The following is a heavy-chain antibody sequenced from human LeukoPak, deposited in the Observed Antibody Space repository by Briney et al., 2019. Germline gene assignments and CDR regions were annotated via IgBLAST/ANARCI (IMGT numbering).Heavy chain of an antibody. CDR3: ARDPLTRRDSTPH. CDR2: INPSGGST. J-gene: IGHJ4*02. V-gene: IGHV1-46*01. Sequence: ASVKVSCKASGYTFTSYYMHWVRQAPGQGLEWMGIINPSGGSTSYAQKFQGRVTMTRDMSTSTVYMELSSLRSEDTAVYYCARDPLTRRDSTPHWGQGTLVTVSS. CDR1: GYTFTSYY. D-gene: IGHD2/OR15-2a*01.